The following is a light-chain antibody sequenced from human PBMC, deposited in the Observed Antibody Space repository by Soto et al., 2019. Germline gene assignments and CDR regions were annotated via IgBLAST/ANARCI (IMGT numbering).Light chain of an antibody. J-gene: IGKJ5*01. CDR2: GAS. CDR3: QQYDNWPSIT. V-gene: IGKV3-15*01. CDR1: QSVSSY. Sequence: EIVMTQSPATLSVSPGERATLSCRASQSVSSYLAWYQQKPGQAPRLLIYGASTRATGIPARFSGSGSGTEFTLTISSLQSEDCAVYYCQQYDNWPSITFGQGTRLEIK.